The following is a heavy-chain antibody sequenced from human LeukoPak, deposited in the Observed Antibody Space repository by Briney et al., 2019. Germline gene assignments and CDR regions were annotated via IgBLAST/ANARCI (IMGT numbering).Heavy chain of an antibody. D-gene: IGHD3-10*01. Sequence: SETLSLTCTVSGGSISSSSYYWGWIRQPPGKGLEWIGSIYYSGSTYYNPSLKSRVTISVDTSKNQFSLKLSSVTAADTAVYYCARPLRGRYYYYMDVWGKGTTVTISS. CDR2: IYYSGST. J-gene: IGHJ6*03. CDR1: GGSISSSSYY. V-gene: IGHV4-39*07. CDR3: ARPLRGRYYYYMDV.